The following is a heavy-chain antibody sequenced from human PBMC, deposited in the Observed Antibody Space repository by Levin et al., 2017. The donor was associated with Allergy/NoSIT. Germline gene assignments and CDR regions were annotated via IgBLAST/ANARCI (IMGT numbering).Heavy chain of an antibody. CDR2: ISASAGST. D-gene: IGHD4-17*01. CDR1: GFTFSSYN. CDR3: ARDDYGDYGPILDY. V-gene: IGHV3-23*01. J-gene: IGHJ4*02. Sequence: PGGSLRLSCAASGFTFSSYNMNWVRQGPGKGLEWVSTISASAGSTHYADSVKGRCTISRDNSKNTLYLQMNSLRAEDTAVYYCARDDYGDYGPILDYWGQGTLVTVSS.